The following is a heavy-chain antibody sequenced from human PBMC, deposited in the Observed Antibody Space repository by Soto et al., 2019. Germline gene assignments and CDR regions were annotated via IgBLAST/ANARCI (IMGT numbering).Heavy chain of an antibody. CDR3: AKIDKVNTQSSGWANRFDY. Sequence: EVQLLESGGGLVQPGGSLRLSCAASGFTFSNYGMTWVRQAPGKGLEWVSGMSRDGGVTDYTDSVKGRFTISRDISKNTLYLQMNSLRAEDTAVYYCAKIDKVNTQSSGWANRFDYWGQGTLVTVSS. V-gene: IGHV3-23*01. CDR1: GFTFSNYG. J-gene: IGHJ4*02. D-gene: IGHD6-19*01. CDR2: MSRDGGVT.